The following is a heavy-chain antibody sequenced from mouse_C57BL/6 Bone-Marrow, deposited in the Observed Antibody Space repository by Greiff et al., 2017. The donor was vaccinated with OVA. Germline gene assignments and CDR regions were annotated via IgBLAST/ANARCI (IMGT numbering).Heavy chain of an antibody. Sequence: VKLQESGAELVKPGASVKMSCKASGYTFTSYWITWVKQRPGQGLEWIGDIYPGSGSTNYNEKFKSKATLTVDTSSSTAYMQLSSLTSEDSAVYYCARPYSNHAYWGQGTLVTVSA. CDR3: ARPYSNHAY. J-gene: IGHJ3*01. D-gene: IGHD2-5*01. V-gene: IGHV1-55*01. CDR1: GYTFTSYW. CDR2: IYPGSGST.